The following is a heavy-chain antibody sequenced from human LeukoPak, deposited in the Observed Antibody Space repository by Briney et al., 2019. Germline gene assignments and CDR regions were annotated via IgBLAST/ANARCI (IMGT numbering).Heavy chain of an antibody. J-gene: IGHJ6*03. Sequence: VASVKVSCKASGYTFTRYGISWVRQAPGQGLEWMGWISAYNGNTNYAQKLQGRATMTTDTSTSTAYMELRSLRSDDTAVYYCARDSYYYGSGSYYQAPYYYYMDVWGKGTTVTISS. CDR1: GYTFTRYG. CDR2: ISAYNGNT. CDR3: ARDSYYYGSGSYYQAPYYYYMDV. D-gene: IGHD3-10*01. V-gene: IGHV1-18*01.